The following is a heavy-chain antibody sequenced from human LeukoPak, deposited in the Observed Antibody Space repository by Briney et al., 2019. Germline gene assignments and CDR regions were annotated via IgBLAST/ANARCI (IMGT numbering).Heavy chain of an antibody. CDR2: FDPEDGET. D-gene: IGHD3-10*01. Sequence: ASVKVSCKVSGYTLTGLSMHRVRQAPGKGLEWMGGFDPEDGETIYAQKFQGRVTMTEDTSTDTAYMELSSLRSEDTAVYYCCLMGLYVIADLDAFDIWGQGTMVTVSS. V-gene: IGHV1-24*01. CDR1: GYTLTGLS. J-gene: IGHJ3*02. CDR3: CLMGLYVIADLDAFDI.